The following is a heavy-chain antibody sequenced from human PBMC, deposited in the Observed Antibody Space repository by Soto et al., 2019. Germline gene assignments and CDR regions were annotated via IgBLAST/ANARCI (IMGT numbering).Heavy chain of an antibody. V-gene: IGHV1-18*01. CDR2: ISANNGKT. CDR3: ARETGVMIPVKGEFEF. Sequence: QVQLVQSGGEVKKPGASVKVSCKASGYSFITYSITWVRQAPGQGLEWMGWISANNGKTKYAEKFQDRVIMTTDTSTRTAYLEVRSLTSDDTAVYYCARETGVMIPVKGEFEFWGQGTLVTVSS. CDR1: GYSFITYS. J-gene: IGHJ4*02. D-gene: IGHD2-21*01.